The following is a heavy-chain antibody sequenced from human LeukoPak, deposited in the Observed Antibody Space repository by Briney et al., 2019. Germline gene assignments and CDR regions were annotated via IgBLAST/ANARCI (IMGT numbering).Heavy chain of an antibody. CDR2: INHSGST. D-gene: IGHD4-17*01. CDR1: GGSFSGYY. V-gene: IGHV4-34*09. CDR3: ARFCSDYGDYKYYFRQGRYYFDY. Sequence: PSETLSLTCAVYGGSFSGYYWSWIRQPPGKGLEWIGEINHSGSTYYNPSLKSRVTISVDTSKNQFSLKLSSVTAADTAVYYCARFCSDYGDYKYYFRQGRYYFDYWGQGTLVTVSS. J-gene: IGHJ4*02.